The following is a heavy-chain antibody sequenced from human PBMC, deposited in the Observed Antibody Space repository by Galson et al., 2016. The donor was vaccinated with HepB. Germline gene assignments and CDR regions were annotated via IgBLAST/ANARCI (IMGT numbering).Heavy chain of an antibody. V-gene: IGHV3-23*01. J-gene: IGHJ4*02. D-gene: IGHD5-18*01. CDR1: GFTFSSYA. CDR3: AKPNTAGPSSYFDY. Sequence: SLRLSCAASGFTFSSYAMSWVRQAPGKGLELVSSISGSGRSTYYADSVKGRYAISRDNSKNTLNLQMNSLRAEDTAVYYCAKPNTAGPSSYFDYWGQGTLVTVAS. CDR2: ISGSGRST.